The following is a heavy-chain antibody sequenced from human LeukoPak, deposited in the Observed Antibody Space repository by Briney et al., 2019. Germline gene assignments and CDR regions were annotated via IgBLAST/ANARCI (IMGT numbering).Heavy chain of an antibody. CDR3: ARDLSPGSVFRIAVAGNNWFDP. CDR2: IIPIFGTA. V-gene: IGHV1-69*05. J-gene: IGHJ5*02. CDR1: GGTFSSYA. Sequence: SVKLSCKASGGTFSSYAISWVRQAPGQGLEWMGRIIPIFGTANYAQKFQGRVTITTDQSTSTAYMELSSLRSEDTAVYYCARDLSPGSVFRIAVAGNNWFDPWGQGTLVTVSS. D-gene: IGHD6-19*01.